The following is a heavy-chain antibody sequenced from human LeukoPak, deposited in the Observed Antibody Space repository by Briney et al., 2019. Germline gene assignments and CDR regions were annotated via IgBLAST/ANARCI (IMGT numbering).Heavy chain of an antibody. J-gene: IGHJ4*02. CDR1: GVSISSYY. Sequence: SETLSLTCTASGVSISSYYWSWIRQPPGKGLEWIGYIYYSGSTNYNHSLKSRVTISVDTSKNQFSLKLSTVTAADTAVYYCASDYYGSGSQLDYWGQGTLVTVSS. V-gene: IGHV4-59*01. CDR3: ASDYYGSGSQLDY. CDR2: IYYSGST. D-gene: IGHD3-10*01.